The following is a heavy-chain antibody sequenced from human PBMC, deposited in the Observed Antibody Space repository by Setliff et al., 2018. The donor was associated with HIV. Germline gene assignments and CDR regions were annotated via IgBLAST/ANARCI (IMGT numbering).Heavy chain of an antibody. D-gene: IGHD3-10*01. V-gene: IGHV4-61*02. CDR2: IHTSGNT. Sequence: KTSETLSLTCTVSGGSISSGDYYWTWIRQPAGKGLQWIGRIHTSGNTNYNPSLKSRVTISVDTSKSQFSLKLSSLTAADTAVYYCARGYYGSGSYSGWFDPWGQGTLVTVS. CDR3: ARGYYGSGSYSGWFDP. J-gene: IGHJ5*02. CDR1: GGSISSGDYY.